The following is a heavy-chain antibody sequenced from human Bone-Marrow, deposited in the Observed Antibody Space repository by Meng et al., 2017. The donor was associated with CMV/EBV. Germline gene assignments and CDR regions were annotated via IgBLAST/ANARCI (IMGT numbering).Heavy chain of an antibody. V-gene: IGHV3-30-3*01. J-gene: IGHJ5*02. CDR3: ARGPLRTYGWFDP. D-gene: IGHD1-7*01. CDR1: GFTFSSYA. Sequence: GESLKISCAASGFTFSSYAMHWVRQAPGKGLEWVAVISYDGSNKYYADSVKGRFTISRDNSKNSLYLQMNSLRAEDTAVYYCARGPLRTYGWFDPWGQGTLVTVSS. CDR2: ISYDGSNK.